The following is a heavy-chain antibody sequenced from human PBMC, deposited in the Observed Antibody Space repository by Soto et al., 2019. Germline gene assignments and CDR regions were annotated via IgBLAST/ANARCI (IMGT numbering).Heavy chain of an antibody. D-gene: IGHD5-12*01. Sequence: EVQLLESGGGLVQPGGSLRLSCAASGFTFSSYAMSWVRQAPGKGLEWVSAISGSGGSTYYADSVKGRFTISRDNSKYTLYLQMRSLRGEDMSVYDCARLYISGFGYGGYDLGHFQDGGHGTLVTVSS. CDR2: ISGSGGST. V-gene: IGHV3-23*01. J-gene: IGHJ1*01. CDR3: ARLYISGFGYGGYDLGHFQD. CDR1: GFTFSSYA.